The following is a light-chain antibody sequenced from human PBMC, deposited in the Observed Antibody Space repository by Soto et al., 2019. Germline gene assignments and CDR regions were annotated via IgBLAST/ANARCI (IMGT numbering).Light chain of an antibody. CDR3: SSFTSSSTYVL. V-gene: IGLV2-14*01. J-gene: IGLJ2*01. CDR1: SSDVGGYKY. CDR2: EVS. Sequence: QSALTQPASVSGSPGQSITISCTGTSSDVGGYKYVSWYQQHPDKAPKLMIYEVSNRPSGVSNRFSGSKSGNTASLTISGLQADDEADYYCSSFTSSSTYVLFGGGTKLTVL.